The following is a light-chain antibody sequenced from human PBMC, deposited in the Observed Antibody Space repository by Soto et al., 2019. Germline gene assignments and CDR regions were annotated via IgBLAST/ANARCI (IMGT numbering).Light chain of an antibody. CDR3: QKYDSAPLT. CDR1: QGIINN. Sequence: DIQMTQSPSSLSASVGDRVTITCRASQGIINNLAWYQQRPGKVPKLLIYAASTLQSGVPSRFSGSGSGTDFTLTISSRQPEDVATYYCQKYDSAPLTFGGGTKVEIK. V-gene: IGKV1-27*01. CDR2: AAS. J-gene: IGKJ4*01.